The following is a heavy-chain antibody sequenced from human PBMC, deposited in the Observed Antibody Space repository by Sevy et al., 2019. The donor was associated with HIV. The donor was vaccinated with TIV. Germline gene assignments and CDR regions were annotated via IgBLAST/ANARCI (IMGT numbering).Heavy chain of an antibody. CDR3: ARDQSPSHDYGDYMLTY. V-gene: IGHV1-18*01. CDR1: GYIFTDYG. Sequence: ASVKVSCKASGYIFTDYGINWVRQAPGQGLEWMGWISTNKGHTKYVEKFQGRITMTTDTTTNTAYLELMSLTSDDAALYYCARDQSPSHDYGDYMLTYWGQGSLVTVSS. CDR2: ISTNKGHT. D-gene: IGHD4-17*01. J-gene: IGHJ4*02.